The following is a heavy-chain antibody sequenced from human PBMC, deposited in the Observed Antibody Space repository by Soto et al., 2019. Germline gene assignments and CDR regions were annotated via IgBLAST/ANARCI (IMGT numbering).Heavy chain of an antibody. J-gene: IGHJ6*04. Sequence: TLSLTSALDGGSFSGYYWGWIGPPPGKGLEWIGEINHSGSTNYNPSLKSRVTISVDTSKNQFTLKLSSMTAAETAVYYCARWGITMVRGVGYYYGMDVWGKGTAVT. CDR2: INHSGST. CDR1: GGSFSGYY. CDR3: ARWGITMVRGVGYYYGMDV. D-gene: IGHD3-10*01. V-gene: IGHV4-34*01.